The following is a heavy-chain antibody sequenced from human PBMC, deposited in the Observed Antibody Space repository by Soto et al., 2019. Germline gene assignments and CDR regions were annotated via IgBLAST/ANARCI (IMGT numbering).Heavy chain of an antibody. CDR1: GGSISGYY. V-gene: IGHV4-59*13. D-gene: IGHD1-1*01. CDR2: IYDSGSI. CDR3: ARGARSTTPPFGYYHYGMDV. J-gene: IGHJ6*02. Sequence: QAQLQESGPGLVKPSETLSLTCSVSGGSISGYYWSWIRQSPGKGLEWIGHIYDSGSIDYNPSLKSRVTISVDTSKNRFSLKLSSVTAADAAVYYCARGARSTTPPFGYYHYGMDVWGQGTTVTVSS.